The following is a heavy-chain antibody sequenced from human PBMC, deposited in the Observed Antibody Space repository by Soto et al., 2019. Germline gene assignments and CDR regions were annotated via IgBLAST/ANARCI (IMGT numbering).Heavy chain of an antibody. CDR3: ARDRPETYDFWNWFDP. Sequence: QVPLVESGGGVVQPGRSLRLSCAASGFTFSSYAMHWVRQAPGKGLEWVAVISYDGSNKYYADSVKGRFTISRDNSKNTLYLQMNSLRAEDTAVYYCARDRPETYDFWNWFDPWGQGTLVTVSS. CDR1: GFTFSSYA. CDR2: ISYDGSNK. J-gene: IGHJ5*02. V-gene: IGHV3-30-3*01. D-gene: IGHD3-3*01.